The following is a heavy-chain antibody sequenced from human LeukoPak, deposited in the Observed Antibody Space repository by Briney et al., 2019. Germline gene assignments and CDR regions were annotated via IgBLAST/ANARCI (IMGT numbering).Heavy chain of an antibody. CDR2: IKQDGTEK. Sequence: WGSLRLSCAASGFTSNTYWMNWVRQAPGKGLEWVANIKQDGTEKYYVDSVKGRFTVSRDTAENSLYLQMNTLRGEDTAVYYCARGGWGRYFDYWGQGSLVTVST. D-gene: IGHD3-16*01. J-gene: IGHJ4*02. CDR1: GFTSNTYW. CDR3: ARGGWGRYFDY. V-gene: IGHV3-7*04.